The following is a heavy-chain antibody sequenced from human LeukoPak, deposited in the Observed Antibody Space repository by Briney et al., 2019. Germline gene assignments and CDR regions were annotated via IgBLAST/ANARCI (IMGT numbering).Heavy chain of an antibody. CDR1: GDSVSSNSAA. V-gene: IGHV6-1*01. J-gene: IGHJ5*02. CDR3: ARDIRGSGWYGWWFDP. D-gene: IGHD6-19*01. Sequence: SQTLSLTCAISGDSVSSNSAAWNWIRQSPSRGLEWLGRTYYRSKWYNDYAVSVKSRITINPDTSKNRFSLQLNSVTPEDTAVYYCARDIRGSGWYGWWFDPWGQGTLVTVSS. CDR2: TYYRSKWYN.